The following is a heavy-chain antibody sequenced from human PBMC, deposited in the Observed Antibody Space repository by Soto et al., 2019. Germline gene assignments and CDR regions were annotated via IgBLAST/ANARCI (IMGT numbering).Heavy chain of an antibody. CDR3: ARVPRQLEPTLCFDP. CDR1: GGSISSYY. V-gene: IGHV4-4*07. D-gene: IGHD1-1*01. J-gene: IGHJ5*02. Sequence: LSLTCSVFGGSISSYYWSWIRQPAGKGLEWIGRIYNSGTTNYNPSLESRLTISLDTSKNQFSLNLSSVTAADTAVYFCARVPRQLEPTLCFDPWGQGTLVTVSS. CDR2: IYNSGTT.